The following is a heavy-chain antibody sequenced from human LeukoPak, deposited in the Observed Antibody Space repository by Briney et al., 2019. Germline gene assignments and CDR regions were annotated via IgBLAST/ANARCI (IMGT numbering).Heavy chain of an antibody. CDR2: IYYSGST. CDR1: GGSISSGVYY. Sequence: SQTLSLTCTVSGGSISSGVYYWSWIRQHPGKGLEWIGYIYYSGSTYYSPSLKSRITISVDTSENQFSLKLSSVTAADTAVYYCARDRGGYFDYWGQGTLVTVSS. D-gene: IGHD3-10*01. CDR3: ARDRGGYFDY. J-gene: IGHJ4*02. V-gene: IGHV4-31*03.